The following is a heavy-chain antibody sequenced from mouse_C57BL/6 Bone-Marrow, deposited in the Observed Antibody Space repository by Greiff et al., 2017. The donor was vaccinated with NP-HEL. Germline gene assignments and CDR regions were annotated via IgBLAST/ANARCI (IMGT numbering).Heavy chain of an antibody. D-gene: IGHD1-1*01. V-gene: IGHV5-4*03. J-gene: IGHJ1*03. CDR2: ISDGGSYT. Sequence: DVMLVESGGGLVKPGGSLKLSCAASGFTFSSYAMSWVRQTPEKRLEWVATISDGGSYTYYPDNVKGRFTISRDNAKNNLYLQMSHLKSEDTAMYYCARNDGSIWYFDVWGTGTTVTVSS. CDR1: GFTFSSYA. CDR3: ARNDGSIWYFDV.